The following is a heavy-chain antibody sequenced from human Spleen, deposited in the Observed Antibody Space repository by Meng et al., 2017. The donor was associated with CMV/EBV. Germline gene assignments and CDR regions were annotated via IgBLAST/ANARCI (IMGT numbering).Heavy chain of an antibody. V-gene: IGHV3-23*01. CDR3: ARDFPRYDAFDI. CDR1: GFTFSTSA. Sequence: GGSLRLSCAASGFTFSTSAMSWVRQAPGKGLEWVSVISGSGDSTYYADSVKGRFTISRDNSKNTLYLQMNSLRAEDTAVYYCARDFPRYDAFDIWGQGTMVTVSS. D-gene: IGHD5-18*01. CDR2: ISGSGDST. J-gene: IGHJ3*02.